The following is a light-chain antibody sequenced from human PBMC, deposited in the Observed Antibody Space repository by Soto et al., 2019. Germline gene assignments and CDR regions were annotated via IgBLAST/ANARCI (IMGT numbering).Light chain of an antibody. V-gene: IGKV3-15*01. CDR3: QQYNNWPPLT. CDR2: GAS. CDR1: QSVNTN. Sequence: SPGERAPLSCSSSQSVNTNLAWYQQKPGQAPRLLIYGASTRATGIPARFSGSGSGTEFTLTISSLQSEDFAVYYCQQYNNWPPLTFGGGTKVDIK. J-gene: IGKJ4*01.